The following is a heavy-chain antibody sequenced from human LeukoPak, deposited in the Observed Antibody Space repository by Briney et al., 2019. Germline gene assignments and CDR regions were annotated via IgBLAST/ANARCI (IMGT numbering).Heavy chain of an antibody. J-gene: IGHJ4*02. CDR2: INSDGSST. CDR1: GFTFSSYW. CDR3: ARGGRYSYGSGDY. D-gene: IGHD5-18*01. Sequence: GGSLRLSCAASGFTFSSYWMHWVRHAPGKGLVWVSRINSDGSSTSYADSVKGRFTISRDNAKNTLYLQMNSLRAEDTAVYYCARGGRYSYGSGDYWGQGTLVTVSS. V-gene: IGHV3-74*01.